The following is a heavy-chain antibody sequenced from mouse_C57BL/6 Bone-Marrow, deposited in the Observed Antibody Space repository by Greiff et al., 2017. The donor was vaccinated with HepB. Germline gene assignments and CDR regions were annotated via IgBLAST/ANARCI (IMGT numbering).Heavy chain of an antibody. J-gene: IGHJ4*01. V-gene: IGHV1-55*01. D-gene: IGHD2-4*01. CDR2: IYPGSGST. Sequence: VQLQQPGAELVKPGASVKMSCKASGYTFTSYWITWVKQRPGQGLEWIGDIYPGSGSTNYNEKFKSKDTLTVDTSSSTAYMQLSSLTSEDSAVYYCARWDYDVDYAMDYWGQGTSVTVSS. CDR3: ARWDYDVDYAMDY. CDR1: GYTFTSYW.